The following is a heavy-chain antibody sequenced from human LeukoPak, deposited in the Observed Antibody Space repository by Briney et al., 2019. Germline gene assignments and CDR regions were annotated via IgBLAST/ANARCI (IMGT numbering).Heavy chain of an antibody. J-gene: IGHJ4*02. CDR2: INPNSGST. D-gene: IGHD6-13*01. V-gene: IGHV1-2*06. CDR3: ARNVRWYGVRDDDY. Sequence: AAVKVSFKASGYPFTGYYMHWVRQAPGQGREWMGRINPNSGSTNYAQKFQGRVTITRDTSLSTAYLELSRLRSDDTAVYYFARNVRWYGVRDDDYWGQGTLVTVSS. CDR1: GYPFTGYY.